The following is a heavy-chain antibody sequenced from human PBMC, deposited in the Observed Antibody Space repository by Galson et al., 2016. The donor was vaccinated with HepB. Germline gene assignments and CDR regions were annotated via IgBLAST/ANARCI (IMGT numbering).Heavy chain of an antibody. V-gene: IGHV4-4*02. CDR3: TSGTYYY. CDR2: IYHSGST. CDR1: GGSISNNNW. J-gene: IGHJ4*02. Sequence: SETLSLTCAVSGGSISNNNWWSWVRQPPGKGLEWIGEIYHSGSTNYNPSLKSRVTMSVDQSKNQFSLKLTSVTAADTAVYYCTSGTYYYWGQGTLVTVSS. D-gene: IGHD1-26*01.